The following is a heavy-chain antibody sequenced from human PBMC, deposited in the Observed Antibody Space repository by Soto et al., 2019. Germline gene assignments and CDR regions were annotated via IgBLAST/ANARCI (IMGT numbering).Heavy chain of an antibody. V-gene: IGHV3-21*01. Sequence: PVGSLRLSCAASGFTFSSYGMNWVRQAPGKGLEWVSSISSSSSYIYYADSVKGRFTISRDNAKNSLYLQMNSLRAEDTAVYYCARGVTPNYDFWSGSPRSNNWFDPWGQGTLVTVSS. CDR2: ISSSSSYI. J-gene: IGHJ5*02. CDR3: ARGVTPNYDFWSGSPRSNNWFDP. CDR1: GFTFSSYG. D-gene: IGHD3-3*01.